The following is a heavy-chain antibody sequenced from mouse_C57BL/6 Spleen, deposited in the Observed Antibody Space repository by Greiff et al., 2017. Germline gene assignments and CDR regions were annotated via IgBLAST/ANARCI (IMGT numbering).Heavy chain of an antibody. D-gene: IGHD1-1*01. V-gene: IGHV14-4*01. CDR1: GFNIKDDY. CDR2: IDPENGDT. Sequence: VQLKQSGAELVRPGASVKLSCTASGFNIKDDYMHWVKQRPEQGLEWIGWIDPENGDTEYASKFQGKATITADTSSNTAYLQLSSLTSEDTAVYYCTTPYYGSSYGYWGQGTTLTVSS. CDR3: TTPYYGSSYGY. J-gene: IGHJ2*01.